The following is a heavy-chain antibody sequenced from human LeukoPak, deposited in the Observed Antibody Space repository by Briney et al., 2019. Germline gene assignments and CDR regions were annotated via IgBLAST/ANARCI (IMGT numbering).Heavy chain of an antibody. J-gene: IGHJ4*02. CDR3: TTYCSSTSCYAVFDY. D-gene: IGHD2-2*01. CDR1: GFTFSNAW. V-gene: IGHV3-15*01. Sequence: KSGGSLRLSCAASGFTFSNAWMSWVRQAPGKGLEWVGRIKSKTDGGTTDYAAPVEGRFTISRDDSKNTLYLQMNSLKTEDTAVYYCTTYCSSTSCYAVFDYWGQGTLVTVSS. CDR2: IKSKTDGGTT.